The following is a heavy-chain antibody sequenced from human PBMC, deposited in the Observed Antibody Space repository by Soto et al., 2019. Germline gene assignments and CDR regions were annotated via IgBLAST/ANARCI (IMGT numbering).Heavy chain of an antibody. J-gene: IGHJ4*02. CDR2: IWYDGSNK. V-gene: IGHV3-33*01. D-gene: IGHD5-18*01. CDR1: GFTFSSYG. CDR3: AREEVTWLQLWCLDY. Sequence: QVQLVESGGGVVQPGRSLRLSCAASGFTFSSYGMHWVRQAPGKGLEWVAVIWYDGSNKYYADSVKGRFTISRDNSKNTLYLQMNSLRAEDTAVYYCAREEVTWLQLWCLDYWGQGTLVTVSS.